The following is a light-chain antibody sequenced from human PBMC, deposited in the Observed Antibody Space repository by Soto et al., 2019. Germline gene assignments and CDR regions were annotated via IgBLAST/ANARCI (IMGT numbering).Light chain of an antibody. V-gene: IGKV3-20*01. Sequence: EIVLTQSPGTLSLSPGERATLSCRASQSVSSSYLAWYQQKPGQAPRLLMSAASSRATGIPDRFSGSGSGTGFTLTISRLEAEDFAVYYCQQSSSSPITFGQGTRLEIK. CDR1: QSVSSSY. J-gene: IGKJ5*01. CDR3: QQSSSSPIT. CDR2: AAS.